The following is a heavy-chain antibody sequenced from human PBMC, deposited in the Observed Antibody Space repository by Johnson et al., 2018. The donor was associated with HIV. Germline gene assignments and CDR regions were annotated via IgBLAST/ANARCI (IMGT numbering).Heavy chain of an antibody. Sequence: QVQLVESGGGVVQPGRSLRLSCAASGFPFSSYGMHWVRQAPGKGLEWVAVISYDGSNKYYADSVKGRFIISRDNSKNTLYLQVNSLRTEDTAWYYCAKEVATRGIVGARGAFDSWGQGTMVTVSS. CDR1: GFPFSSYG. CDR3: AKEVATRGIVGARGAFDS. J-gene: IGHJ3*02. V-gene: IGHV3-30*18. D-gene: IGHD1-26*01. CDR2: ISYDGSNK.